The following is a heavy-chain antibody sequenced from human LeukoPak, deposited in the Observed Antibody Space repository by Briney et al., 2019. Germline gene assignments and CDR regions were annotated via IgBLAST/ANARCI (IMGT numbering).Heavy chain of an antibody. CDR3: ARRAYYYGSSTFDP. CDR1: GGSISSSSYY. D-gene: IGHD3-10*01. J-gene: IGHJ5*02. CDR2: IYYSGST. V-gene: IGHV4-39*01. Sequence: SETLSLTCTVSGGSISSSSYYWGWIRQPPGTGLKWIGSIYYSGSTYYNPSLKSRVTISVDTSKNQFSLKLSSVTAADTAVYYCARRAYYYGSSTFDPWGQGTLVTVSS.